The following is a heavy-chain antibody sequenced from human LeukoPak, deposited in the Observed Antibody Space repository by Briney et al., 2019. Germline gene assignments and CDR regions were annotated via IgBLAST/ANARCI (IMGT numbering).Heavy chain of an antibody. CDR1: GGSISSYY. CDR3: AREAVPLHTGSYPRHFDY. CDR2: IYYSGST. J-gene: IGHJ4*02. D-gene: IGHD1-26*01. Sequence: SETLSLTCTVSGGSISSYYWSWIRQPPGKGLEWIGYIYYSGSTSYNSSLKSRLTISVDTSKNQISLVLRSVSAADTAVYYCAREAVPLHTGSYPRHFDYWGQGTLVPVSS. V-gene: IGHV4-59*12.